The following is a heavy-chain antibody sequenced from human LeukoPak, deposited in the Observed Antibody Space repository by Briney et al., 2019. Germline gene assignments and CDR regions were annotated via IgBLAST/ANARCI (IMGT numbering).Heavy chain of an antibody. V-gene: IGHV1-69*13. Sequence: SVKVSCKASGGTFSSYSISWVRQAPGQGLEWMGGIIPIFDTADYAQKFQGRVTITADESTSTAYMELSSLRSEDTAVFYCARISLGAIWGYYYGMDVWGRGTTVTVSS. D-gene: IGHD1-26*01. CDR2: IIPIFDTA. J-gene: IGHJ6*02. CDR1: GGTFSSYS. CDR3: ARISLGAIWGYYYGMDV.